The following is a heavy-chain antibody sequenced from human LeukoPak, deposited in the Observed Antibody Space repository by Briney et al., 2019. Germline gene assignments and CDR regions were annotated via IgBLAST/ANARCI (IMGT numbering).Heavy chain of an antibody. Sequence: GGSLRLSCAASGFTFSSLAMSWVRQAPGKGLEWVANIKQDGSEKYYVDSVKGRFTISRDNAKNSLYLQMNSLRAEDTAVYYCARERSYGSYYYYMDVWGKGTTVTVSS. D-gene: IGHD5-18*01. V-gene: IGHV3-7*01. J-gene: IGHJ6*03. CDR3: ARERSYGSYYYYMDV. CDR1: GFTFSSLA. CDR2: IKQDGSEK.